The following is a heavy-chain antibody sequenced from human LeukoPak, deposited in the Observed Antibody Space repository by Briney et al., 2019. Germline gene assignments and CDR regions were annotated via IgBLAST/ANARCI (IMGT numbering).Heavy chain of an antibody. D-gene: IGHD3-22*01. CDR1: GFSHSTSGVG. CDR3: AHDLGYDTSGYRRAFDY. CDR2: IYWDDDK. Sequence: SGPTLVNPTQTLTLTGTFSGFSHSTSGVGVGWIRQPPGKGLQWLAHIYWDDDKHYSPSLKSRLTITKDTSKNQVVLTMTNMDPVDTATYYCAHDLGYDTSGYRRAFDYWGQGSLVTVSS. J-gene: IGHJ4*02. V-gene: IGHV2-5*02.